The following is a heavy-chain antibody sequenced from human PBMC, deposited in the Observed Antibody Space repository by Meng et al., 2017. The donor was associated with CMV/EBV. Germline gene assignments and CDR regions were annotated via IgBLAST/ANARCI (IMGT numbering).Heavy chain of an antibody. CDR2: ISAYNGNT. Sequence: KASGYTFPSYGISWVRQAPGQGLEWMGWISAYNGNTNYAQKLQGRVTMTPDTSTSTAYMELRSLRSDDTAVYYCARGSIWSGYKTLDYWGQGTLVTVSS. J-gene: IGHJ4*02. CDR1: GYTFPSYG. CDR3: ARGSIWSGYKTLDY. D-gene: IGHD3-3*01. V-gene: IGHV1-18*01.